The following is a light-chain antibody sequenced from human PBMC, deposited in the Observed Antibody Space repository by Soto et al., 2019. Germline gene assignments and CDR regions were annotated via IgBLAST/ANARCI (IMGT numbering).Light chain of an antibody. V-gene: IGKV1-17*01. CDR3: QHRSNWPRLT. Sequence: DIQMTQSPSSLSASVGDRVTITCRASQNIRYDLGWYQQKVGEAPKRLIFSASTLQNGVPSRFSGSGSGTEFTLTISSLQPEDFAVYYCQHRSNWPRLTFGGGTKVEIK. J-gene: IGKJ4*01. CDR2: SAS. CDR1: QNIRYD.